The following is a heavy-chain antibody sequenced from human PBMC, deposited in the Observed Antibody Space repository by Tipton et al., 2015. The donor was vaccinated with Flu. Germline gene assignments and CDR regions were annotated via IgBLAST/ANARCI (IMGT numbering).Heavy chain of an antibody. V-gene: IGHV3-33*01. CDR2: MPYDGTDK. CDR3: AREPGKYDYAFDI. Sequence: SLRLSCAASGFTFSSYGSHWVRQAPGKGLEWLALMPYDGTDKIYADSVKGRLTISRDNPKNTVYLQMNNLRAEDTAVYYCAREPGKYDYAFDIWGQGTMVTVSS. CDR1: GFTFSSYG. J-gene: IGHJ3*02. D-gene: IGHD3-3*01.